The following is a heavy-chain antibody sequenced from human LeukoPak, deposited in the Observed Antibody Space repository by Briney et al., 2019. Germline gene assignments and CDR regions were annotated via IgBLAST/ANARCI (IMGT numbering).Heavy chain of an antibody. CDR3: AHSSLVGATEPFDY. Sequence: SGPALVKPTQTLTLTCTFSGFSLSTSGMCVSWIRQPPGKALEWLARIDWDDDKYYSTSLKTRLTISKDTSKNQVVLTMTNMDPVDTATYYCAHSSLVGATEPFDYWGQGTLVTVSS. CDR2: IDWDDDK. V-gene: IGHV2-70*12. J-gene: IGHJ4*02. D-gene: IGHD1-26*01. CDR1: GFSLSTSGMC.